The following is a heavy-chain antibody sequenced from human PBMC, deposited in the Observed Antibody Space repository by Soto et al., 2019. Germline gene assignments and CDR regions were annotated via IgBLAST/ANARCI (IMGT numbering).Heavy chain of an antibody. CDR3: AKTIIRFVEWLSPFDP. V-gene: IGHV1-2*02. D-gene: IGHD3-3*01. CDR2: INPNSGGT. J-gene: IGHJ5*02. Sequence: QVQLVQSGAEVKKPGASVKVSCKASGYTFTDYYMHWVRQAPGQGLEWMGWINPNSGGTKYAQKFQGRVSMTRDTSISTAHMELSRLRSDDTAVYFCAKTIIRFVEWLSPFDPWGQGTLVTVSS. CDR1: GYTFTDYY.